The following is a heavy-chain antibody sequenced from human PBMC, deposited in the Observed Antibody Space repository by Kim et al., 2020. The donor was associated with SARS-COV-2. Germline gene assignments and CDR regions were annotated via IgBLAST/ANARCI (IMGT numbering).Heavy chain of an antibody. CDR2: ISGYNGYT. J-gene: IGHJ6*02. D-gene: IGHD3-10*01. Sequence: ASVKVSCKASGYTFTNYGISWVRQAPGQGLEWMGWISGYNGYTNYAQELQGRVTMTTDTSTTTAYMELGRLKSDDTAVYYCARGSVVRGVVGLISPYYYYVRDVWGQGTTVTVSS. CDR1: GYTFTNYG. CDR3: ARGSVVRGVVGLISPYYYYVRDV. V-gene: IGHV1-18*01.